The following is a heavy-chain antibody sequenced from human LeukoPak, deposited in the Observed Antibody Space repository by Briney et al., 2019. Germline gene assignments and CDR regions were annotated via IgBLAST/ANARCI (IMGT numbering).Heavy chain of an antibody. CDR1: GFTFTSYS. CDR2: ISGSGGST. V-gene: IGHV3-23*01. D-gene: IGHD3-9*01. Sequence: PGWSLRLSCAASGFTFTSYSMSWVRQAPGKWLECVSAISGSGGSTYYADSVKGRFTISRDNSKNTLFLQMNSLRAEDTVVFFKQKTAYDILTGYHNWGQGTLVTVSS. J-gene: IGHJ4*02. CDR3: QKTAYDILTGYHN.